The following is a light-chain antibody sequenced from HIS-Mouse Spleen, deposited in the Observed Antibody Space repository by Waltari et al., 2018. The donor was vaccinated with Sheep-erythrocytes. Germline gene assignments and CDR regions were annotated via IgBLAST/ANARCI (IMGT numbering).Light chain of an antibody. J-gene: IGLJ3*02. Sequence: QSALTQPASVSGSPGQSITISCTGTSSDVGSYNLVSWYQQHPGKAPKPMIYEGSKRTSVVSNRFSGSKSGNTASLTISGLQAEDEADYYCCSYAGSSTWVFGGGTKLTVL. CDR3: CSYAGSSTWV. CDR2: EGS. CDR1: SSDVGSYNL. V-gene: IGLV2-23*01.